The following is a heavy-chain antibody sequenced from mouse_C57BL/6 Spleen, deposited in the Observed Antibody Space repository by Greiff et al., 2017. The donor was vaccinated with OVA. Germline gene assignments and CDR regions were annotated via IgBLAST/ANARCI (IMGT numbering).Heavy chain of an antibody. Sequence: VKLVESGPGLVQPSQSLSITCTVSGFSLTSYGVHWVRQSPGKGLEWLGVIWSGGSTDYNAAFISRLSISKDNSKSQVFFKMNRLQADDTAIDYWARRKGGKDYAMDYWGQGTSVTVSS. CDR3: ARRKGGKDYAMDY. CDR1: GFSLTSYG. CDR2: IWSGGST. J-gene: IGHJ4*01. V-gene: IGHV2-2*01.